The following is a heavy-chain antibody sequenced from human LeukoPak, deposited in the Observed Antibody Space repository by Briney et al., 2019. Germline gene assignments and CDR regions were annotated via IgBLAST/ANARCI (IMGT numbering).Heavy chain of an antibody. Sequence: GGSLRLSCAASGFTFSSYAMSWVRQAPGKGLEWVSAISGSGGSTYYADSVKGRFTISRDNSKNTLYLQMNSLRAEDTAVYYCATDSSSWYWSYYYGMDVWGQGTTVTVSS. V-gene: IGHV3-23*01. J-gene: IGHJ6*02. CDR1: GFTFSSYA. D-gene: IGHD6-13*01. CDR3: ATDSSSWYWSYYYGMDV. CDR2: ISGSGGST.